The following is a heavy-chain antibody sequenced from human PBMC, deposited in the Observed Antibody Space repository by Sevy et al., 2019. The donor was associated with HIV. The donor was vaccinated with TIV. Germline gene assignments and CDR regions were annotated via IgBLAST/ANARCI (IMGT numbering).Heavy chain of an antibody. CDR2: MNPNSGNT. Sequence: ASVKVSCKASGYTFSSYDINWVRQATGQGLEWMGWMNPNSGNTGYAQKFQGRVTMTRNTSISTAYMELSSLRSEDTAVYYWARGRGGDDYVWGSYRYMGWFDPWGQGTLVTVSS. V-gene: IGHV1-8*01. D-gene: IGHD3-16*02. J-gene: IGHJ5*02. CDR3: ARGRGGDDYVWGSYRYMGWFDP. CDR1: GYTFSSYD.